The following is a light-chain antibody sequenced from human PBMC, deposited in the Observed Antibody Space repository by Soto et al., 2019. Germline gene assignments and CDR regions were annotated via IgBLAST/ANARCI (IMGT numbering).Light chain of an antibody. J-gene: IGKJ1*01. V-gene: IGKV2-28*01. Sequence: EIVMTPSPLSRPVTPGEAASISCRSSQSFAHSDGYNYLDLYLQKPGTSPQLLIYLGSNRSSGVPDRFSGSGSGTDFTLNISRVEAEDAGVYYCMQALQTPRTFGHGTKVDIK. CDR1: QSFAHSDGYNY. CDR2: LGS. CDR3: MQALQTPRT.